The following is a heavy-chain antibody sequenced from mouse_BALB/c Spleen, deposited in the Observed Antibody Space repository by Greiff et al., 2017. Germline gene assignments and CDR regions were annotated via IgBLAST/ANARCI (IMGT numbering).Heavy chain of an antibody. J-gene: IGHJ4*01. CDR1: GYTFTSYV. V-gene: IGHV1-14*01. CDR3: ARRDHIYCYGSGYVSYAMDY. CDR2: INPYNDGT. D-gene: IGHD1-1*01. Sequence: VQLKESGPELVKPGASVKMSCKASGYTFTSYVMHWVKQKPGQGLEWIGYINPYNDGTNYNEKFKGKATLTSDKSSSTAYMELSSLTSEDSAVYDCARRDHIYCYGSGYVSYAMDYWGQGTSVTVSS.